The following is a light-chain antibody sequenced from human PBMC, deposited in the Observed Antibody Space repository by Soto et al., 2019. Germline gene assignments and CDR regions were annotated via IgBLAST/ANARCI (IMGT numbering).Light chain of an antibody. V-gene: IGLV1-44*01. CDR2: ANN. CDR1: SSNIGSEN. CDR3: AAWDDSLKGCV. J-gene: IGLJ3*02. Sequence: QSVLTQPPSASGTPGQRVTISCSGSSSNIGSENVNWYQQVPGTAPKLLISANNPRPPGVPDRFSVSKSGTSASLAIGGLQSEHDADYYCAAWDDSLKGCVFGGGTTLTVL.